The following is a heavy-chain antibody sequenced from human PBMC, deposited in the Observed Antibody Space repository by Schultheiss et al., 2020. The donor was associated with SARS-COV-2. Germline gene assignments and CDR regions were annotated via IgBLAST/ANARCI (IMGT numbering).Heavy chain of an antibody. J-gene: IGHJ4*02. CDR3: TRDLSSSWYGVDC. CDR2: IRSKAYGGTT. CDR1: GFTFGDYA. Sequence: GGSLRLSCTASGFTFGDYAMSWVRQAPGKGLEWVGFIRSKAYGGTTEYAASVKGRFTISRDDSKSIAYLQMNSLKTEDTAVYYCTRDLSSSWYGVDCWGQGTLVTVSS. V-gene: IGHV3-49*04. D-gene: IGHD6-13*01.